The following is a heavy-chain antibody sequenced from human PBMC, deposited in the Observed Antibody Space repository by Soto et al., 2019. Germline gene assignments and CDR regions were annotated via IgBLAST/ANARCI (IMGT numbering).Heavy chain of an antibody. CDR3: AKVVKRDYYDSSGYLY. D-gene: IGHD3-22*01. V-gene: IGHV3-23*01. Sequence: EVQLLESGGGLVQPGGSLRLSCAASGFTFSSYAMSWVRQAPGKGLEWVSAISGSGGSTYYADSVKGRFTISRDNSKNPLYLQRNSLRAEDTAVYYCAKVVKRDYYDSSGYLYWGQGTLVTVSS. J-gene: IGHJ4*02. CDR2: ISGSGGST. CDR1: GFTFSSYA.